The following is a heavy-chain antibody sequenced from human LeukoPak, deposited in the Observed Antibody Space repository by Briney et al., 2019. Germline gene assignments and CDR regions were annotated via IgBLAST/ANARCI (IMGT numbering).Heavy chain of an antibody. Sequence: GESLKISCKGSGYSFTSYWIGWVRQMPGKGLEWMGIIYPGDSDTRYSPSFQGQVTISADKSISTAYLQWSSLKASDTAMYYCARHGRYCSSTSCYTEYPGYYYGMDVWGQGTTVTVSS. D-gene: IGHD2-2*02. J-gene: IGHJ6*02. CDR2: IYPGDSDT. CDR1: GYSFTSYW. V-gene: IGHV5-51*01. CDR3: ARHGRYCSSTSCYTEYPGYYYGMDV.